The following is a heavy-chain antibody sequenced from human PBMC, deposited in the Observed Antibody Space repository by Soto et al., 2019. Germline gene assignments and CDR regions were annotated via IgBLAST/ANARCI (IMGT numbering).Heavy chain of an antibody. CDR2: ISAYNGNT. J-gene: IGHJ4*02. D-gene: IGHD6-13*01. Sequence: ASVKGCLTASCYCFTSYGSSWVRQAPGQGLEWMGWISAYNGNTNYAQKLQGRVTMTTDTSTSTAYMELRSLRSDDTAVYYCATRTSGYSSAWLGYWGQGTLVTVSS. V-gene: IGHV1-18*04. CDR3: ATRTSGYSSAWLGY. CDR1: CYCFTSYG.